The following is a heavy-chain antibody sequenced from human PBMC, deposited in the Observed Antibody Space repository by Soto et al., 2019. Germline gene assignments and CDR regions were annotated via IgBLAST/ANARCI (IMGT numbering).Heavy chain of an antibody. Sequence: QVQLVESGGGVVQPGRSLRLSCEASGFTFSSYGMHWVRQAPGKGLEWVAVISYDGSNKYYADSVKGRLTISRDNSKNTLYLQMNSLRGEDTAVYYCAKDNGSGCDWLRVGDASDIWGLGTMVTVSS. CDR2: ISYDGSNK. J-gene: IGHJ3*02. V-gene: IGHV3-30*18. CDR1: GFTFSSYG. D-gene: IGHD5-12*01. CDR3: AKDNGSGCDWLRVGDASDI.